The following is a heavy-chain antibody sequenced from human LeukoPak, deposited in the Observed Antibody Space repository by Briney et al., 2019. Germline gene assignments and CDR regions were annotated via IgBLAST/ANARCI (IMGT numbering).Heavy chain of an antibody. J-gene: IGHJ6*02. Sequence: SETLSLTCTVSGGSISSYYWSWIRQPPGKGLEWIGYIYYSGSTNYNPSLKSRVTISVDTSKNQFSLKLSSVTAADTAVYYCARGPPGDYRYGMDVWGQGTTVTVSS. D-gene: IGHD4-17*01. CDR3: ARGPPGDYRYGMDV. V-gene: IGHV4-59*01. CDR1: GGSISSYY. CDR2: IYYSGST.